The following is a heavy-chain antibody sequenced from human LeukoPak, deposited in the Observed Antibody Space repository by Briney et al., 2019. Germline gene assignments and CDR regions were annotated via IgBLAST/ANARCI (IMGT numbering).Heavy chain of an antibody. D-gene: IGHD2-15*01. CDR1: GFTFSSYG. CDR2: ISYDGSNK. J-gene: IGHJ6*02. CDR3: AKDKPLTYCSGGSCSLYYYYGMDV. Sequence: GGSLRLSCAASGFTFSSYGMHWVRQAPGEGLEWVAVISYDGSNKYYADSVKGRFTISRDNSKNTLYLQMNSLRAEDTAVYYCAKDKPLTYCSGGSCSLYYYYGMDVWGQGTTVTVSS. V-gene: IGHV3-30*18.